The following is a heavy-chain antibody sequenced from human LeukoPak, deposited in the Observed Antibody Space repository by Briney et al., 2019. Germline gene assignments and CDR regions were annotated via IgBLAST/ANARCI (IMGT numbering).Heavy chain of an antibody. CDR1: GGSISSSSYY. Sequence: PSETLSLTCTVSGGSISSSSYYWGWIRQPPGKGLEWIGSIYYSGSTYYNPSLKSRVTISVDTSKNQFSLKLSSVTAADTAVYYCARDPYGDYPYFDYWGQGTLVTVSS. J-gene: IGHJ4*02. CDR3: ARDPYGDYPYFDY. V-gene: IGHV4-39*07. CDR2: IYYSGST. D-gene: IGHD4-17*01.